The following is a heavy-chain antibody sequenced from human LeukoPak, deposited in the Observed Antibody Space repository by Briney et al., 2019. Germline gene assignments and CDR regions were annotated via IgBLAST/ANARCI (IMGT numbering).Heavy chain of an antibody. J-gene: IGHJ4*02. Sequence: PGGPLRLSCAASGFTFSTYSMNWVRQAPGKGLEWVSSISVSSTYINYADPVKGRFTISRDNAKNSLYLQMNSLRAKDTAVYYCANGRMDSSSWLRTMDYWGQGTLVTVSS. CDR1: GFTFSTYS. V-gene: IGHV3-21*01. D-gene: IGHD6-13*01. CDR3: ANGRMDSSSWLRTMDY. CDR2: ISVSSTYI.